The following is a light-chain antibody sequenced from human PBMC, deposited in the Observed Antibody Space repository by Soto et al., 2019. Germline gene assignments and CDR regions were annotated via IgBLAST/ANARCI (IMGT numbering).Light chain of an antibody. V-gene: IGKV4-1*01. CDR3: QQYYSTPLN. CDR2: WAS. Sequence: IVMTQSPDSLAVSLGERGTINCNSSQSVLYSSNNKNYLAWYQQKPGQPPKLLIYWASTRESGVPDRFSGSGSGTDFTLTISSLQAEDVAVYYCQQYYSTPLNFGGGTKVDIK. J-gene: IGKJ4*01. CDR1: QSVLYSSNNKNY.